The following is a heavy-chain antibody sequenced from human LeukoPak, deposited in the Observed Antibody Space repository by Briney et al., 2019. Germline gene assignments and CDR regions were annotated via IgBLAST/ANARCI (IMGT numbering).Heavy chain of an antibody. V-gene: IGHV3-33*08. CDR2: IWYDGSNK. CDR1: GFIFSSYW. J-gene: IGHJ3*02. CDR3: AGDQSPYCGGDCFGSRPSSAFDI. D-gene: IGHD2-21*02. Sequence: PGGSLRLSCAASGFIFSSYWMSWVRQAPGKGLGWVAVIWYDGSNKYYADSVKGRFTIPRDNSKNTLYLQMNSLRAEDTAVYYCAGDQSPYCGGDCFGSRPSSAFDIWGQGTMVTVSS.